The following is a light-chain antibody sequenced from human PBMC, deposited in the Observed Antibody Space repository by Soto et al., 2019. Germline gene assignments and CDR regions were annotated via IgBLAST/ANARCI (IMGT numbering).Light chain of an antibody. J-gene: IGKJ2*01. CDR2: GAS. V-gene: IGKV3-20*01. Sequence: EIVLTQSPGTLSLSPGESATLSCRASQRVVSSPIAWYRQKPGQAPWLLTYGASNRATGIPDRFSGSGSGTDFTLTISRLEAEDSAVYYCQHYGSSPPYTFGEGTKRKIK. CDR3: QHYGSSPPYT. CDR1: QRVVSSP.